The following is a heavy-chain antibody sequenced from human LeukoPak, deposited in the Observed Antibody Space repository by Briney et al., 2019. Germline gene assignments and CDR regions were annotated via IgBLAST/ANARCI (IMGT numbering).Heavy chain of an antibody. CDR1: GGSISSYY. CDR2: IYYSGST. Sequence: SETLSLTCTVSGGSISSYYWSWIRQPPGKGLEWIGYIYYSGSTNYNPSLKSRVTISVDTSKNQFSLKLSSVTAADTAVYYCARTLDYYDSSGYFWGQGTLVTVSS. J-gene: IGHJ4*02. D-gene: IGHD3-22*01. CDR3: ARTLDYYDSSGYF. V-gene: IGHV4-59*08.